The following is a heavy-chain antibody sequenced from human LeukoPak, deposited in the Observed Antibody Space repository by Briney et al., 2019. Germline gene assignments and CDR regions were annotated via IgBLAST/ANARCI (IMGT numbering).Heavy chain of an antibody. Sequence: GGSLRLSCGASGFIFSNYGMHWVRQAPGKGLEWVAFTRSDGSDKYYTGSVKGRFTISRDNSKNTLYLQMNSQRSEDTAVYYCGKHDSASDYWGQGAPVTVSS. D-gene: IGHD1-26*01. V-gene: IGHV3-30*02. J-gene: IGHJ4*02. CDR2: TRSDGSDK. CDR1: GFIFSNYG. CDR3: GKHDSASDY.